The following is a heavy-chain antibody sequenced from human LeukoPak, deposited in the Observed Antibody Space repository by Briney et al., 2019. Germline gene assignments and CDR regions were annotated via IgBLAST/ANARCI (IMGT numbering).Heavy chain of an antibody. CDR1: GFTFSSYA. D-gene: IGHD3-9*01. J-gene: IGHJ4*02. Sequence: GGSLRLSCAASGFTFSSYAMSWVRQAPGKGLEWVSAIGTAGDTYYPGSVKGRFTISRENAKNSLYLQMNSLRAGDTAVYYCARDGPYYDVLTGYYKTYFDYWGQGALVTVSS. CDR2: IGTAGDT. CDR3: ARDGPYYDVLTGYYKTYFDY. V-gene: IGHV3-13*01.